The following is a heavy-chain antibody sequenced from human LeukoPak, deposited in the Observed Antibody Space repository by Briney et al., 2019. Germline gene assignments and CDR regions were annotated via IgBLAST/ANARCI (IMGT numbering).Heavy chain of an antibody. CDR1: GFTFTSYD. CDR3: AREGYSGSYFDY. J-gene: IGHJ4*02. Sequence: PGGSLRLSCAASGFTFTSYDMNWVRQAPGKGLEWVSYISSSGSTIYYADSVKGRFTISRDSAENSLYLQMNSLRAEDTAVYYCAREGYSGSYFDYRGQGTLVTVSS. D-gene: IGHD1-26*01. CDR2: ISSSGSTI. V-gene: IGHV3-48*03.